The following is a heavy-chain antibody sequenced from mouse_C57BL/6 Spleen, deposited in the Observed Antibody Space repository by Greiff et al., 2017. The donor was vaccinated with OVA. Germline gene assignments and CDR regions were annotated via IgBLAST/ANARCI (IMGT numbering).Heavy chain of an antibody. J-gene: IGHJ2*01. D-gene: IGHD1-1*01. CDR2: IYPGDGDT. CDR3: ASTTVVSYYFDY. V-gene: IGHV1-82*01. Sequence: VQLQQSGPELVKPGASVKISCKASCYAFSSSWMNWVKQRPGKGLEWIGRIYPGDGDTNYNGKFKGKATLTADKSSSTAYMQLSSLTSEDSAVYFCASTTVVSYYFDYWGQGTTLTVSS. CDR1: CYAFSSSW.